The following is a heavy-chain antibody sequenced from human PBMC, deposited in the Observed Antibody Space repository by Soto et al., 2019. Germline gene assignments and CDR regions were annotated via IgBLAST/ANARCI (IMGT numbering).Heavy chain of an antibody. CDR1: GDSVSSNSGA. CDR3: ARLIGNSWLDS. Sequence: PSQTLSLTCAISGDSVSSNSGAWNWIRQSPLRGLEWLGRTYYRSKWYNDYAVSVKGRITINPDTSNNQLSLQLNSVTPDDTAVYYCARLIGNSWLDSWGQGTLVTVSS. J-gene: IGHJ5*01. V-gene: IGHV6-1*01. CDR2: TYYRSKWYN. D-gene: IGHD2-8*01.